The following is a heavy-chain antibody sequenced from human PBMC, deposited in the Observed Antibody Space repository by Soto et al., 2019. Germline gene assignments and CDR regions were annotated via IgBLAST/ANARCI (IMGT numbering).Heavy chain of an antibody. Sequence: GGSLRLSCAASGFTFSSYAMSWVRQAPGKGLEWVSAISGSGGSTYYADSVNGRFTISRDNSKNTLYLQMNSLRAEDTAVYYCAKAVPSIAAPYDAFDIWGQGTMVTVSS. D-gene: IGHD6-6*01. CDR1: GFTFSSYA. CDR2: ISGSGGST. V-gene: IGHV3-23*01. J-gene: IGHJ3*02. CDR3: AKAVPSIAAPYDAFDI.